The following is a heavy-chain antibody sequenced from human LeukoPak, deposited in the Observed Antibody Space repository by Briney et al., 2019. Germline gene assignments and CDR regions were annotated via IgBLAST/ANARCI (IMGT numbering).Heavy chain of an antibody. Sequence: SGGSLRLSCAAAGFTFSSYAMSWVRQAPGKGLEWVSAISGSGGSTYYADSVKGRFTFSRDNSKNTLYLQMNSLRAEDTAVYYCAKAVAGHGIYWGQGTPVTVSS. CDR3: AKAVAGHGIY. CDR2: ISGSGGST. D-gene: IGHD6-19*01. V-gene: IGHV3-23*01. J-gene: IGHJ4*02. CDR1: GFTFSSYA.